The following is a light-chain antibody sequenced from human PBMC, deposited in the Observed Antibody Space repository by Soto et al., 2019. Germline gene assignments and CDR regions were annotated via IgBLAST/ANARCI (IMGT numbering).Light chain of an antibody. Sequence: DIQMTQSPSSLSASIGDRVTITCRASQGISNYLAWYQQKPGKVPKLLIYAASTLQSGVPSRFSGSGSGTDFNLTISRLQPEDVATYYCQKCGIAPFTCGGGTKVDIK. CDR2: AAS. CDR1: QGISNY. CDR3: QKCGIAPFT. J-gene: IGKJ4*01. V-gene: IGKV1-27*01.